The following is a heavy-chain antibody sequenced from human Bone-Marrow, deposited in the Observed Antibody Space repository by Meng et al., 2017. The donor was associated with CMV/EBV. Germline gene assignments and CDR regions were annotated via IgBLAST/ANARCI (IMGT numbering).Heavy chain of an antibody. CDR2: IYPGDSDT. Sequence: GESLKISCKGSGYSFTSYWIDWVRQMPGKGLEWMWIIYPGDSDTSYSPSFQGQVTISADNSISTAYLQWLSRTASDTAMDYCARYLSGGAALLRYWGQGTLVTVSS. J-gene: IGHJ4*02. CDR1: GYSFTSYW. D-gene: IGHD2-15*01. CDR3: ARYLSGGAALLRY. V-gene: IGHV5-51*01.